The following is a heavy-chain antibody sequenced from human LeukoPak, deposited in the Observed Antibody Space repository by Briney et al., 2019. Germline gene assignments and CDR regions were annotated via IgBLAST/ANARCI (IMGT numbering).Heavy chain of an antibody. J-gene: IGHJ6*04. V-gene: IGHV3-7*03. CDR3: AREHVLLWFGELKRSGMDV. Sequence: GGSLRLSCAASGFTFSSYWMSWVRQAPGKGLEWVANIKQDGSEKYYVDSVKGRFTISRDNAKNSLYLQLNSLSAEDTAVYYCAREHVLLWFGELKRSGMDVWGKGTTVTVSS. CDR1: GFTFSSYW. CDR2: IKQDGSEK. D-gene: IGHD3-10*01.